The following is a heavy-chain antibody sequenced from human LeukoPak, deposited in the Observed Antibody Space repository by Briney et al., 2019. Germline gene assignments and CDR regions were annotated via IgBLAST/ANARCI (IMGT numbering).Heavy chain of an antibody. D-gene: IGHD1-20*01. V-gene: IGHV1-69*04. J-gene: IGHJ4*02. CDR1: GGTFSSYA. CDR3: ARDSSGITGTNLDY. CDR2: IIPIFGIA. Sequence: ASVKVSCKASGGTFSSYAIIWVRQAPGQGLEWMGRIIPIFGIANYAQKFQGRVTITADKSTSTAYMELSSLRSEDTAVYYCARDSSGITGTNLDYWGQGTLVTVSS.